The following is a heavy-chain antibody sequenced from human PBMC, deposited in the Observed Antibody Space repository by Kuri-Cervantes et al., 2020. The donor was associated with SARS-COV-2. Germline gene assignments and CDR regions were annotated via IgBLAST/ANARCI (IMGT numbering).Heavy chain of an antibody. CDR1: GFTFSSYE. CDR2: ITSGTTK. V-gene: IGHV3-48*03. Sequence: GGSLRLSCAASGFTFSSYEVNWVRQAPGKGLEWLSHITSGTTKSYADSVKGRFTISRENAQNSLYLQMNSLRAEDTAVYYCARSPGSHMDVWGKGTTVTVSS. D-gene: IGHD6-19*01. J-gene: IGHJ6*03. CDR3: ARSPGSHMDV.